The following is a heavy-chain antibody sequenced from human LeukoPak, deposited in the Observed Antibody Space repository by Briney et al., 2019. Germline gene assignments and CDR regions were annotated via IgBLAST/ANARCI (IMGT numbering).Heavy chain of an antibody. CDR3: ARGRFSKSSNCFDP. D-gene: IGHD3-16*01. CDR1: GFTFSSFT. J-gene: IGHJ5*02. CDR2: ISVGSGTI. V-gene: IGHV3-48*01. Sequence: GGSLRLSCAASGFTFSSFTMNWVRQAPGKGLEWLSYISVGSGTIYYADSVKGRFTISRDNAKNSLYLQMNSLRAEDTAVYYCARGRFSKSSNCFDPWGQGTLVTVSS.